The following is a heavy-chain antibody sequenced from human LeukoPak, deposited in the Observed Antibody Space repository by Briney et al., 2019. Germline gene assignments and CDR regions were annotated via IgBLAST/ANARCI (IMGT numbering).Heavy chain of an antibody. V-gene: IGHV3-48*03. CDR3: ARAGYSSSWHDY. Sequence: PGGSLRLSCAASGFTFSSYEMNWVRQAPGKGLEWVSYISSSGSTIYYADSVKGRFTISRDNAKNSLYLQMNSLRAEDTAVYYCARAGYSSSWHDYWGQGTLVTVSS. CDR1: GFTFSSYE. D-gene: IGHD6-13*01. J-gene: IGHJ4*02. CDR2: ISSSGSTI.